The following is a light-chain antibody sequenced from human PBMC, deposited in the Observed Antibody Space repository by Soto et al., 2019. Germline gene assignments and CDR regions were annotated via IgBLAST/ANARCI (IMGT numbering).Light chain of an antibody. CDR1: QSISHF. V-gene: IGKV1-39*01. CDR3: QQSYSAPPYS. J-gene: IGKJ2*01. CDR2: AAD. Sequence: DIQLTQSPSSLSASVGDRVTITCRASQSISHFLNWYQQRPGKAPKLLIYAADTLQSGVPSRFTGSRSGTDFSLTIISLHPVDFATYYCQQSYSAPPYSFGQGTKLEIK.